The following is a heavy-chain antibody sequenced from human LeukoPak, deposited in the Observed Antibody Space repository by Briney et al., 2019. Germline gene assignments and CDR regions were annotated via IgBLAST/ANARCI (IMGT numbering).Heavy chain of an antibody. CDR1: GFTVSSNY. V-gene: IGHV3-53*04. CDR2: MYSGGST. D-gene: IGHD6-19*01. J-gene: IGHJ6*02. CDR3: ARDLRAVAGRYYYYGMDV. Sequence: PGGSLRLSCAASGFTVSSNYMSWVRQAPGKGLEWVSVMYSGGSTYYADSVKGRFTISRHNSKNTLYLQMNSLRAEDTAVYYCARDLRAVAGRYYYYGMDVWGQGTTVTVS.